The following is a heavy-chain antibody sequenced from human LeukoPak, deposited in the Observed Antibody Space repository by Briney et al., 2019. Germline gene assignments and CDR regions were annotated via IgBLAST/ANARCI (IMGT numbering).Heavy chain of an antibody. J-gene: IGHJ4*02. CDR1: GFTVSTNY. D-gene: IGHD1-26*01. Sequence: GGSLRLSSAASGFTVSTNYMSSVRQAPGKGLEWVPVIYSGASTYYADSVKGRFTISRDNSKNTLYLQMNSLRAEDTAVYYCASGSYYYYWGQGTLVTVSS. CDR3: ASGSYYYY. V-gene: IGHV3-53*01. CDR2: IYSGAST.